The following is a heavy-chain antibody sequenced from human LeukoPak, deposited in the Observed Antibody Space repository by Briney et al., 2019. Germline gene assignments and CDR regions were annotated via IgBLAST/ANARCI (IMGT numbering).Heavy chain of an antibody. J-gene: IGHJ4*02. D-gene: IGHD6-6*01. CDR2: ISDSGEKT. V-gene: IGHV3-23*01. Sequence: AGGSLRLSCAASGFTFSTHAMGWVRQAPGKGLEWVASISDSGEKTDYADSVKGRFSISRDNSKNTLDLQMNTLRSEDTAVYYCAKGRWTKSRSQPSDYWGQGSLVTVSS. CDR3: AKGRWTKSRSQPSDY. CDR1: GFTFSTHA.